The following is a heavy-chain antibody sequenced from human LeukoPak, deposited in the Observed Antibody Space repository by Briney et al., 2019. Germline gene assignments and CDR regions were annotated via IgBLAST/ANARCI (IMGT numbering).Heavy chain of an antibody. D-gene: IGHD1-26*01. V-gene: IGHV3-21*01. Sequence: GSLRLSCLASGITFSSSSMTWVRQAPGKGLEWVSAISPGDYTTYYADSVKGRFTISRDNAKNSLYLQMNSLRAEDTAVYYCAKDHRIVGATAFDYWGQGTLVTVSS. CDR3: AKDHRIVGATAFDY. CDR1: GITFSSSS. J-gene: IGHJ4*02. CDR2: ISPGDYTT.